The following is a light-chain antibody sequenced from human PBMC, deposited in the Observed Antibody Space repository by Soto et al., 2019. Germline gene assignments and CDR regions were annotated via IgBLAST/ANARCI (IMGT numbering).Light chain of an antibody. V-gene: IGKV3-11*01. CDR3: QQRNIWPPVT. J-gene: IGKJ5*01. Sequence: EIVLTQSPATLSLSPGERATLSCRASQSVSLSLAWYQQKPGQAPRLLIYGAFNRAAGIPARFSGSGSGTDFTLTISSLEPEDSAVYYCQQRNIWPPVTFGQGTRLEIK. CDR1: QSVSLS. CDR2: GAF.